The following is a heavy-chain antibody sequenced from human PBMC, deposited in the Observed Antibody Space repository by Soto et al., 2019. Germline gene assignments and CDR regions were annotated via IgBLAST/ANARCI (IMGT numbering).Heavy chain of an antibody. D-gene: IGHD2-15*01. CDR3: ARDVVRSTAGDS. J-gene: IGHJ4*02. V-gene: IGHV1-69*01. CDR2: IIPIFTRT. CDR1: GGTFSTSS. Sequence: QLQLVQSGTEVKEPGSSVKVSCKASGGTFSTSSFVWVRQGPGQGLEWMGGIIPIFTRTNFAQKFQGRVTLSADGSTRTTHLGMRRLKTGGTGLYYCARDVVRSTAGDSWGQGTLVTVSS.